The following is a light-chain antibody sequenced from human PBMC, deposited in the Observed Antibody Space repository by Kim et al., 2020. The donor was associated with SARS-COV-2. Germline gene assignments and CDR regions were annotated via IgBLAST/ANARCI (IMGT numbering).Light chain of an antibody. CDR1: QGISTS. CDR2: GAS. Sequence: DIQMTQYPSSLSASVGDTVTITCRASQGISTSLAWYQQKPEKAPKSLLYGASSLQSGVPSRFSGSGSGTDFTLTISSLQPEDFATYYCQQYSTYPRTFGQGTKVDIK. CDR3: QQYSTYPRT. J-gene: IGKJ1*01. V-gene: IGKV1D-16*01.